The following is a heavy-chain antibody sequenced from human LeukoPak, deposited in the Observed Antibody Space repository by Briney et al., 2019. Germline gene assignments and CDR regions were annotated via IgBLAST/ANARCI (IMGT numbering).Heavy chain of an antibody. D-gene: IGHD1-14*01. J-gene: IGHJ4*02. V-gene: IGHV4-31*03. CDR1: GGSISSGGYC. CDR3: AGSVKAGSY. CDR2: IYYSGST. Sequence: SETLSLTCTVSGGSISSGGYCWSWIRQHPGKGLEWIGYIYYSGSTYYNPSLKSRVTISVDTSKNQFSLKLSSVTAADTAVYYCAGSVKAGSYWGQGTLVTVSS.